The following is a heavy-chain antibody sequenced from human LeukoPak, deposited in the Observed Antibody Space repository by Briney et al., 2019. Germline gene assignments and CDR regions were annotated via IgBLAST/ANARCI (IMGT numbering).Heavy chain of an antibody. Sequence: SETLSLTCAVSGGSISSSNWWSWVRQPPGKGLEWIGEIYHSGSTNYNPSLKSRVTISVDTSKNQFSLKLSSVTAADTAVYYCARHARPRITAIDLDYWGQGTLVTVSS. CDR3: ARHARPRITAIDLDY. D-gene: IGHD6-25*01. CDR2: IYHSGST. CDR1: GGSISSSNW. V-gene: IGHV4-4*02. J-gene: IGHJ4*02.